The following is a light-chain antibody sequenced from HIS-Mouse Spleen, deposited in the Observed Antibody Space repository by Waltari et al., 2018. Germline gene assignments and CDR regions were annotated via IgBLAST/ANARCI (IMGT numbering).Light chain of an antibody. CDR2: LGS. V-gene: IGKV2-28*01. Sequence: DIVMTQSPLSLPVTPGEPASISCRSSPGLLHSNGYNYLDWYLQKPGQSPQLLIYLGSNRASGVPDRFSGSGSGTDFTLKISRVEAEDVGVYYCMQALQTPYTFGQGTKLEIK. CDR1: PGLLHSNGYNY. J-gene: IGKJ2*01. CDR3: MQALQTPYT.